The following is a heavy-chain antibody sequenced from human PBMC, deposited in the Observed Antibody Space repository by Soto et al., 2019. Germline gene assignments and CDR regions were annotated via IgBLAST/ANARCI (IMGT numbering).Heavy chain of an antibody. CDR2: ISGSGGST. V-gene: IGHV3-23*01. CDR1: GFTISSYA. CDR3: GTATGPPPYY. J-gene: IGHJ4*02. Sequence: EVQLLESGGGLVQPGGSLRLSCAASGFTISSYAMSWVRQAPGKGLEWVSAISGSGGSTYYADSVKGRFTTSRDNSKNTLYLPMNSLRAEDTAVYYCGTATGPPPYYWGQGTLVTVSS. D-gene: IGHD2-15*01.